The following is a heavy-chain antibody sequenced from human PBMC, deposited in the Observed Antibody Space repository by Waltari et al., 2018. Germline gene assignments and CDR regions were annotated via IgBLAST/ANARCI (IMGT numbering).Heavy chain of an antibody. CDR3: ARGGLAYCGGDCYSAYY. J-gene: IGHJ4*02. CDR2: IIPILGIA. D-gene: IGHD2-21*01. CDR1: GGTFSSYA. V-gene: IGHV1-69*04. Sequence: QVQLVQSGAAVKKPGSSVKVSCKASGGTFSSYANSWVRQAPGKGLEWMGGIIPILGIANYAQKFQGRVTITADESTSTAYMELSSLRSEDTAVYYCARGGLAYCGGDCYSAYYWGQGTLVTVSS.